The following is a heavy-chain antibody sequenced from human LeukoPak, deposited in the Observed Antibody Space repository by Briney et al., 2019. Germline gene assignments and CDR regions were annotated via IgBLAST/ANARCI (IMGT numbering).Heavy chain of an antibody. CDR3: AKDGGLWVSAHWGDS. CDR1: GFTFSSYT. V-gene: IGHV3-23*01. Sequence: GGSLRLSCTASGFTFSSYTMSWVRQAPGKGLKWVSTISTGGGNTYYADSVKGRFTVSRDDSKNTLYLQMNSLRAEDTAVYYCAKDGGLWVSAHWGDSWGRGTLVTVSS. D-gene: IGHD7-27*01. J-gene: IGHJ4*02. CDR2: ISTGGGNT.